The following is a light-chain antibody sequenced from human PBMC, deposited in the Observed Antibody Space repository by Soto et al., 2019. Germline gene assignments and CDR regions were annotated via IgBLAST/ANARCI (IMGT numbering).Light chain of an antibody. Sequence: EIVLTQSPGTLSLSPGERATLSCRASQRVSSNYLAWYQQKPGQAPRLLIYGASSRATGIPDRFSGSGSGTDFTLTISRLEPEDFAVYYCQQYGTLGTFGGGTKVEIK. CDR3: QQYGTLGT. V-gene: IGKV3-20*01. J-gene: IGKJ4*01. CDR1: QRVSSNY. CDR2: GAS.